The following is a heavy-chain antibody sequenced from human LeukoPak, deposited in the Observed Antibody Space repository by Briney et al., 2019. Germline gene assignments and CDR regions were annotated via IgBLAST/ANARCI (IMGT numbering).Heavy chain of an antibody. CDR2: IIPIFGTA. J-gene: IGHJ3*02. CDR1: GGTFSSYA. CDR3: ARGDCSSTSCLVSFAFDI. Sequence: SVKVSCKASGGTFSSYAISWVRQAPGQGLEWMGGIIPIFGTANYAQKFQGRVTITTDESTSTAYMELSSLGSEDTAVYYCARGDCSSTSCLVSFAFDIWGQGTMVTVSS. V-gene: IGHV1-69*05. D-gene: IGHD2-2*01.